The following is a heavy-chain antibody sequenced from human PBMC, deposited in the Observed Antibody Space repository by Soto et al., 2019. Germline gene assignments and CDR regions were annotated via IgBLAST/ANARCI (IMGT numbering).Heavy chain of an antibody. CDR3: SRVGCSNSKCYTRGMDV. J-gene: IGHJ6*02. D-gene: IGHD2-2*01. CDR2: IYSDGTT. CDR1: GGSISGYY. Sequence: SETLSLTCTVSGGSISGYYWSWVRQPAGKGLERVGRIYSDGTTNYSPSLKSRVTTSLDTSKDQFSLHLNSVTAADTAVYYCSRVGCSNSKCYTRGMDVWGQGTTVTVSS. V-gene: IGHV4-4*07.